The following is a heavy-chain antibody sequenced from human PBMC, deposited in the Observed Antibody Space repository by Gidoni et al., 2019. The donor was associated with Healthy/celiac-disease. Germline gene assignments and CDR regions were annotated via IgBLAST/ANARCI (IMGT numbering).Heavy chain of an antibody. J-gene: IGHJ4*02. Sequence: QVQLVESGGGVVQPGRSLRLSFSASGFPFSSYGMHWVRQAPGKGLEWVAVIWYDGSNKYYADSVKGRFTISRDNSKNTLYLQMNSLRAEDTAVYYCARDHGSGYDLDYWGQGTLVTVSS. V-gene: IGHV3-33*01. D-gene: IGHD5-12*01. CDR1: GFPFSSYG. CDR3: ARDHGSGYDLDY. CDR2: IWYDGSNK.